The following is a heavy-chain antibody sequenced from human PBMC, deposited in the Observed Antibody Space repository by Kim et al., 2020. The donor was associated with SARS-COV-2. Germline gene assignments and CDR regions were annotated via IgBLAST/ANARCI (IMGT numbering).Heavy chain of an antibody. CDR3: ARADTFNAMDV. CDR2: SP. D-gene: IGHD6-19*01. Sequence: SPTHADSMKGRFTISRDNAKNTLYLQLNSLRAEDTAVYYCARADTFNAMDVWGQGTTVTVSS. V-gene: IGHV3-74*03. J-gene: IGHJ6*02.